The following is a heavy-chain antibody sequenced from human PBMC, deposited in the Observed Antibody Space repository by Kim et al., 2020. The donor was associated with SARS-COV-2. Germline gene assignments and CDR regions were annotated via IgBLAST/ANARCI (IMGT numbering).Heavy chain of an antibody. D-gene: IGHD3-10*01. CDR1: GFTFSSYA. V-gene: IGHV3-30*04. CDR3: ARVGLFVTMVRGVIPHAFDI. Sequence: GGSLRLSCAASGFTFSSYAMHWVRQAPGKGLEWVAVISYDGSNKYYADSVKGRFTISRDNSKNTLYLQMNSLRAEDTAVYYCARVGLFVTMVRGVIPHAFDIWGQGTMVTVSS. CDR2: ISYDGSNK. J-gene: IGHJ3*02.